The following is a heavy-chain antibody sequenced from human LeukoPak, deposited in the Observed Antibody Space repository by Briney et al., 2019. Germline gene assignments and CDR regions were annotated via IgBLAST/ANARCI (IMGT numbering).Heavy chain of an antibody. CDR2: INPNSGGT. Sequence: GASVKVSCKASGYTFTGYYVHWVRQAPGQGLEWMGWINPNSGGTNYAQKFQGRVTMTRDTSISTAYMELSRLRSDDTAVYYCARGGDYGDYGPTLDYYYYGMDVWGQGTTVTASS. CDR1: GYTFTGYY. CDR3: ARGGDYGDYGPTLDYYYYGMDV. V-gene: IGHV1-2*02. D-gene: IGHD4-17*01. J-gene: IGHJ6*02.